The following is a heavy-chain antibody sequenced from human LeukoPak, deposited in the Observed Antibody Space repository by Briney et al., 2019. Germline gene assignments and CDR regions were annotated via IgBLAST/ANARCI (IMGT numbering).Heavy chain of an antibody. Sequence: SETLSLTCTVSGGSISSYYRSWIRQPPGKGLEWIGSIYYSGRSNYNPSLKSRVTMSVDTSKNQFSLKLTSVSAADTAVYYCARDRFGELDYWGQGALVTVSS. CDR1: GGSISSYY. CDR2: IYYSGRS. V-gene: IGHV4-59*01. J-gene: IGHJ4*02. D-gene: IGHD3-10*01. CDR3: ARDRFGELDY.